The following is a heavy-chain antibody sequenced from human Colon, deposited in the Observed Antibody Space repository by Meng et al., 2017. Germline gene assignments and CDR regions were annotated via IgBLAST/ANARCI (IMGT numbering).Heavy chain of an antibody. J-gene: IGHJ4*02. CDR3: ARPHMTEAGYYFDY. V-gene: IGHV1-46*01. D-gene: IGHD6-19*01. CDR1: GYTFTGYY. CDR2: IKPNRGST. Sequence: VQLVQSGAYVKKPGASVKVSCKASGYTFTGYYMHWVRQAPGQGLEWMGMIKPNRGSTDYAQKFQGRVSMTRDTSTTTFYMELSNLTSDDTAVYYCARPHMTEAGYYFDYWGQGTLVTVSS.